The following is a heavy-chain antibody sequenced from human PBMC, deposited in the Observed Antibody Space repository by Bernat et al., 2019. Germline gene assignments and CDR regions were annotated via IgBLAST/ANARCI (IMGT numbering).Heavy chain of an antibody. J-gene: IGHJ4*02. V-gene: IGHV4-34*02. CDR3: ARGGVDNSNYGGLFDS. CDR1: DGAFSTYY. Sequence: QVQLQQWGAGLLKPSETLSLTCAISDGAFSTYYWGGIRHPPGKGLGWIGEINHIGSTNYNPSLKSRVTMSVDTSRNRFSLKLSSVTAADSAIYFCARGGVDNSNYGGLFDSWGQGTLLTVSS. CDR2: INHIGST. D-gene: IGHD4-4*01.